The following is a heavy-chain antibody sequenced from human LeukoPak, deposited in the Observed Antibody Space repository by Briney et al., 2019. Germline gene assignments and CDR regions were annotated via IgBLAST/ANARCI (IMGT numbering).Heavy chain of an antibody. CDR1: GGSISSYY. J-gene: IGHJ5*02. Sequence: TSETLALTCTGSGGSISSYYWSWIRQPPGKRLEWIGYIYYRGSTNYNPSLKSRVTISVDTSKNQFSLKLSSVTAADTAVYYCARGAANWNYGRNWFDPWGQGTLVTVSS. V-gene: IGHV4-59*01. CDR3: ARGAANWNYGRNWFDP. CDR2: IYYRGST. D-gene: IGHD1-7*01.